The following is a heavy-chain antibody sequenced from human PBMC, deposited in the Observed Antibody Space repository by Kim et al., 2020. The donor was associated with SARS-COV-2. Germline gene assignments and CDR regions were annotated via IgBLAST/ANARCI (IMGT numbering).Heavy chain of an antibody. J-gene: IGHJ4*02. CDR2: IEPSSGAT. Sequence: ASVKVSCRASGYIFTAYYIQWVRQSPGQGLEWLGWIEPSSGATNYAQEFQGRVTLTRDTAISTSYMELSSLRSDDTALYYCVSEVIWPNFYETEAIRPGAYWGQGTLVTVSS. CDR3: VSEVIWPNFYETEAIRPGAY. CDR1: GYIFTAYY. V-gene: IGHV1-2*02. D-gene: IGHD3-16*01.